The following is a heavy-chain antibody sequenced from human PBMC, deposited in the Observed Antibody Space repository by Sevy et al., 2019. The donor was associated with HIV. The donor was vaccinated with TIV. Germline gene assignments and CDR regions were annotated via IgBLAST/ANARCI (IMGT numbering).Heavy chain of an antibody. J-gene: IGHJ6*02. D-gene: IGHD3-10*02. V-gene: IGHV3-23*01. CDR3: AKPPSNHDVLHYYGMDV. CDR2: ISVSGVAT. Sequence: GGSLRLSCVGSGFTFGSYGMSWVRQPPGKGLEWVSSISVSGVATFYADSVRGRFTISRDNSKNILYLQMNSLRAEDTAVYFCAKPPSNHDVLHYYGMDVWGQGTTVTVSS. CDR1: GFTFGSYG.